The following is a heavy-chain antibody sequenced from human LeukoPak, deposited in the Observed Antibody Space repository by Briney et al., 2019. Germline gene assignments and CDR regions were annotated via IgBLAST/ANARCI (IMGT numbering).Heavy chain of an antibody. CDR3: ARDQAPYYYGSGSYLWWFDP. Sequence: GGSLRLSCAASGFTFSSYSMNWVRQAPGKGLEWVPSISSSSSYIYYADSVKGRFTISRDNAKNSLYLQMNSLRAEDTAVYYCARDQAPYYYGSGSYLWWFDPWGQGTLVTVSS. CDR1: GFTFSSYS. D-gene: IGHD3-10*01. V-gene: IGHV3-21*01. J-gene: IGHJ5*02. CDR2: ISSSSSYI.